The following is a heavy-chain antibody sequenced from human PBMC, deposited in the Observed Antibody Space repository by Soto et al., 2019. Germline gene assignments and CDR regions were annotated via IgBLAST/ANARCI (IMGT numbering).Heavy chain of an antibody. D-gene: IGHD3-3*01. Sequence: GESLKISCKGSGYSFTSYWIGWVRQMPGKGLEWMGIIYPGDSDTRYSPSFQGQVTISADKSISTAYLQWSSLKASDTAMYYCATSGNHDFWSGLGYYYGMDVWGQGTTVTVSS. CDR2: IYPGDSDT. V-gene: IGHV5-51*01. CDR1: GYSFTSYW. J-gene: IGHJ6*02. CDR3: ATSGNHDFWSGLGYYYGMDV.